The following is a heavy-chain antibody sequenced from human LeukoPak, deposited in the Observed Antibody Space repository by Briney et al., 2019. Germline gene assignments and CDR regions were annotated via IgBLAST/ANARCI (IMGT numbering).Heavy chain of an antibody. CDR3: ARDGGDSRTIDY. Sequence: PGGSLRLSCAASGFTFSRLAMHWVRQAPGKGLEWVAVVSSDGRSKFYADSVKGRFTISRDNSKNTLYLQMDSLRPEDTAVYSCARDGGDSRTIDYWGQGTLVTVSS. D-gene: IGHD2-21*02. CDR2: VSSDGRSK. V-gene: IGHV3-30*04. CDR1: GFTFSRLA. J-gene: IGHJ4*02.